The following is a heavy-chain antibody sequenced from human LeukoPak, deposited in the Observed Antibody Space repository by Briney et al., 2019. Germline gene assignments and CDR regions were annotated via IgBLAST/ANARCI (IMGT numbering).Heavy chain of an antibody. CDR2: INAGNGNT. J-gene: IGHJ4*02. CDR3: ARDFYSGSYPAAAEFDY. Sequence: RASVKVSCKASGYTFTNFGISWVRQAPGQRLEWMGWINAGNGNTKYSQKFQGRVTITRDTSASTAYMELSSLRSEDTAVYYCARDFYSGSYPAAAEFDYWGQGTLVTVSS. D-gene: IGHD1-26*01. CDR1: GYTFTNFG. V-gene: IGHV1-3*01.